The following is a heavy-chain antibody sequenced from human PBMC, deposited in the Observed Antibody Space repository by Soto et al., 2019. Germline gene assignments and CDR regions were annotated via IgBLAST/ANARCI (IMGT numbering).Heavy chain of an antibody. J-gene: IGHJ6*02. CDR1: GFASSSSW. V-gene: IGHV3-7*03. CDR3: TRKRFGMDV. Sequence: GGSLRLSCAASGFASSSSWMSWVRQAPGKGLEWVANIKEDGSEKDYVDPVKGRFTITRDNAKNSLYLQMNNLRAEDTAVYFCTRKRFGMDVWGQGTTVTVSS. CDR2: IKEDGSEK.